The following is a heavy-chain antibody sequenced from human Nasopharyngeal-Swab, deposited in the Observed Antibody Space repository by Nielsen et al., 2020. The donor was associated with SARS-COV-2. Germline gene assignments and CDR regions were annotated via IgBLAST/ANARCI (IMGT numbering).Heavy chain of an antibody. CDR2: INHSGST. V-gene: IGHV4-34*01. CDR3: ARAGVGKDCSSTSCRIPWPDY. D-gene: IGHD2-2*01. Sequence: WIRQPPGKGLEWIGEINHSGSTNYNPSLKSRVTISVDTSKNQFSLKLSSVTAADTAVYYCARAGVGKDCSSTSCRIPWPDYWGQGTLVTVSS. J-gene: IGHJ4*02.